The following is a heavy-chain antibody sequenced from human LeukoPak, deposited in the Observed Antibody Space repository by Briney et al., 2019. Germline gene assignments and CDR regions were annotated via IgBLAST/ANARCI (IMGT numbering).Heavy chain of an antibody. CDR3: AREVGSGWYNWFDP. CDR1: GFTFSSYE. D-gene: IGHD6-19*01. J-gene: IGHJ5*02. Sequence: PGGSLRLSCAASGFTFSSYEMNWVRQAPGKGLEWVSGINWNGGSTGYADSVKGRFTISRDNAKNSLYLQMNSLRAEDTAVYYCAREVGSGWYNWFDPWGQGTLVTVSS. CDR2: INWNGGST. V-gene: IGHV3-20*04.